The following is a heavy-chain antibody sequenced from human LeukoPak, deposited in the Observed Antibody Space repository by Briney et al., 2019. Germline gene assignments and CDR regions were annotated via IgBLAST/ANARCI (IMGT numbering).Heavy chain of an antibody. D-gene: IGHD1-26*01. CDR3: AKRERTYYYYYMDV. CDR2: ISGSGGNT. Sequence: PGGSLRLSCAASGFTFSRNGMTWVRQAPGKGLEWVSAISGSGGNTYYADSVKGRFTISRDNSKNTLYLQMNSLRAEDTAVYYCAKRERTYYYYYMDVWGKGTTVTVSS. CDR1: GFTFSRNG. V-gene: IGHV3-23*01. J-gene: IGHJ6*03.